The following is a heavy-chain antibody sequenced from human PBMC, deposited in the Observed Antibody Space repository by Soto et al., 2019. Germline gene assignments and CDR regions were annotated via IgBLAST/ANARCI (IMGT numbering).Heavy chain of an antibody. CDR1: GVTFNSYG. Sequence: PGGSLRLSCVVSGVTFNSYGMHWVRQAPGKGLEWVAAISYDESNRYYADSVKGRFTISRDNSKNTVYLQMNSLRIEDTAVYYCARGGSNDWQVAFDIWGQGTMVTVSS. CDR2: ISYDESNR. CDR3: ARGGSNDWQVAFDI. D-gene: IGHD3-9*01. V-gene: IGHV3-30*03. J-gene: IGHJ3*02.